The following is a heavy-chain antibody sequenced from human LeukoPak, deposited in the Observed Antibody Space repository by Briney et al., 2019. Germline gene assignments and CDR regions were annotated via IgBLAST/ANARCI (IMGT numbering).Heavy chain of an antibody. V-gene: IGHV3-30-3*01. J-gene: IGHJ1*01. CDR3: AREVGQQLPRGYFQH. CDR2: ISYDGSNK. CDR1: GFTFSSYA. Sequence: GGSLRLSCAASGFTFSSYAMHWVRQAPGKGLEWVAVISYDGSNKYYADSVKGRFTISRDKSKNTLYLQMNSLRAEDTAVYYCAREVGQQLPRGYFQHWGQGTLVTVSS. D-gene: IGHD6-13*01.